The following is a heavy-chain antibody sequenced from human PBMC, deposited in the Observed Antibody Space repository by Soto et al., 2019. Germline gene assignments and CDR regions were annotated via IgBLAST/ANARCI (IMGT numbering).Heavy chain of an antibody. Sequence: GASLKISCKASGYSFSSYWIGWVRQTPGKGLEWMGFMYLDDSYTRYSPSFQGQVTISGDKSISTAYLQWSSLRASDTAMYYCASRKRTTDAFDIWGQGTLVTVSS. V-gene: IGHV5-51*01. CDR1: GYSFSSYW. D-gene: IGHD1-1*01. CDR3: ASRKRTTDAFDI. J-gene: IGHJ3*02. CDR2: MYLDDSYT.